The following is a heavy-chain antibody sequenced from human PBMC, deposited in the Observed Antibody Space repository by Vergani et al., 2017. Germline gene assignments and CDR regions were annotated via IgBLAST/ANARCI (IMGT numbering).Heavy chain of an antibody. D-gene: IGHD1-1*01. CDR3: ARHTTYTDS. V-gene: IGHV5-51*01. Sequence: EVELVQSGPEMRKPGESLKISCKGSESSFGNYWIGWVRQRPGKGLVWMGIIYSADSDTRYSPSFQGQVTISADKSISTAFLQWDSLKASDTARYYCARHTTYTDSGGQGTLVTVSS. CDR1: ESSFGNYW. J-gene: IGHJ4*02. CDR2: IYSADSDT.